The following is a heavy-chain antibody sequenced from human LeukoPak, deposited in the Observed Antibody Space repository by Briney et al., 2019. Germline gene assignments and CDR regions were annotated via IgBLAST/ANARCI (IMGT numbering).Heavy chain of an antibody. D-gene: IGHD6-13*01. CDR2: IYSGGST. CDR3: ARSRQQLLDQTNWFDP. V-gene: IGHV3-53*04. Sequence: GGSLRLSCAASGFNVSSNYMSWVRQAPGKGLEWVSVIYSGGSTYYADTVKGRFTISRHNSKNTLYLEMNSLRAEDTAVYYCARSRQQLLDQTNWFDPWGQGTLVTVSS. CDR1: GFNVSSNY. J-gene: IGHJ5*02.